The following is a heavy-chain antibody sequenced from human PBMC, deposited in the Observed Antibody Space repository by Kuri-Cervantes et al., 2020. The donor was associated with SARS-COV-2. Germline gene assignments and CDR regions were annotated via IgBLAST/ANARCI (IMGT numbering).Heavy chain of an antibody. Sequence: LSLTCTVSGGSISSHYWSWVRQAPGKGLEWVGFIRSKAYGGTTEYAASVKGRFTISRDDSKSIAYLQMNSLKTEDTAVYYCTRTDFWSGYYMDVWGKGTTVTVSS. V-gene: IGHV3-49*04. CDR3: TRTDFWSGYYMDV. CDR1: GGSISSHY. D-gene: IGHD3-3*01. CDR2: IRSKAYGGTT. J-gene: IGHJ6*03.